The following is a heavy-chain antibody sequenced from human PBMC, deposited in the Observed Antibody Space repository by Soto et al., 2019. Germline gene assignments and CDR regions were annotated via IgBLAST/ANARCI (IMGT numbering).Heavy chain of an antibody. D-gene: IGHD6-6*01. CDR3: VRDSGEQLVRRGLYYYYMDV. CDR1: GFTFSSYA. J-gene: IGHJ6*03. V-gene: IGHV3-23*01. CDR2: ISGSGGST. Sequence: PGGSLRLSCAASGFTFSSYAMSWVRQAPGKGLEWVSAISGSGGSTYYADSVKGRFTISRDNSKNTLYLQMNSLRAEDTAVYYCVRDSGEQLVRRGLYYYYMDVWGKGTTVTVSS.